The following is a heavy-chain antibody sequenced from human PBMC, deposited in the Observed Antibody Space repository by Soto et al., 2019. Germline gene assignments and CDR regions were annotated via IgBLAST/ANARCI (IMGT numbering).Heavy chain of an antibody. CDR2: INHSGST. D-gene: IGHD6-19*01. CDR3: AIAVAGTTL. J-gene: IGHJ4*02. CDR1: GGSCSGYY. V-gene: IGHV4-34*01. Sequence: QVQLQQWGAGLLKPSETLSLTCSVYGGSCSGYYWSWIRQPPAMGLEWIGEINHSGSTKYNPSLKSRVTISVDASKNLFSLKLGSVPSAETDVYDCAIAVAGTTLRGQGTRVTGSS.